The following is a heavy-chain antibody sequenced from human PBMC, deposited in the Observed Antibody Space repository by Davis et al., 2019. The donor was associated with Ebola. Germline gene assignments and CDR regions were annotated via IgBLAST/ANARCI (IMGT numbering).Heavy chain of an antibody. J-gene: IGHJ4*02. V-gene: IGHV3-23*01. CDR2: TRGSGGST. CDR1: GFSFSSYA. CDR3: AKGEVYFDY. Sequence: PGGSLRLSCAASGFSFSSYAMSWVRQAPGKGLEWVSATRGSGGSTYYAESVKGRFTISRDKSKNTLYLQMNSLRAEDTAVYYCAKGEVYFDYWGQGTLVTVSS.